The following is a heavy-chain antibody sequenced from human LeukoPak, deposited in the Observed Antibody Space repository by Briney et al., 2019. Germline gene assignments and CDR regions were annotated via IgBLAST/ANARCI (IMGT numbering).Heavy chain of an antibody. V-gene: IGHV1-69*04. CDR3: ARDQGSIVGALFYYYYGMDV. CDR2: SIPIFGIA. D-gene: IGHD1-26*01. CDR1: GGTFSSYA. Sequence: ASVNVSCKASGGTFSSYAISWVRQAPGQGREWMRRSIPIFGIANYAQKFQGRVTITADKSTSTAYMELSSLRSEDTAVYYCARDQGSIVGALFYYYYGMDVWGQGTTVTVSS. J-gene: IGHJ6*02.